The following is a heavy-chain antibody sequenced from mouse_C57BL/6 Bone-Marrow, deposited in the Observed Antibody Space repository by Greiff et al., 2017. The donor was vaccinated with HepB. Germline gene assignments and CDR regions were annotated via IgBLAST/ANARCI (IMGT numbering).Heavy chain of an antibody. CDR2: ISSGGSYT. CDR3: ARPPMSTTPYYYSMDY. Sequence: EVQVVESGGDLVKPGGSLKLSCAASGFTFSSYGMSWVRQTPDKRLEWVATISSGGSYTYYPDSVKGRFTISRDNAKNTQYLQMSSLKSEDTAMYYCARPPMSTTPYYYSMDYWGQGTSVTVSS. V-gene: IGHV5-6*01. J-gene: IGHJ4*01. D-gene: IGHD2-4*01. CDR1: GFTFSSYG.